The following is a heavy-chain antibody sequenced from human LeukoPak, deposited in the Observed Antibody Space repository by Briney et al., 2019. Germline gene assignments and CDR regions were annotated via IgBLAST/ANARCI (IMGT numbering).Heavy chain of an antibody. V-gene: IGHV3-23*01. J-gene: IGHJ4*02. Sequence: PGGSLRLSCAASGFTFSSYAMSWVRQAPGKGLEWVSAISGSGGSTYYADSVKGRFTISRDNSKNTLYLQMNSLRAEDTAVYYCAKGKNVITMIVVVTRLGGLDYWGQGTLVTVSS. CDR2: ISGSGGST. D-gene: IGHD3-22*01. CDR3: AKGKNVITMIVVVTRLGGLDY. CDR1: GFTFSSYA.